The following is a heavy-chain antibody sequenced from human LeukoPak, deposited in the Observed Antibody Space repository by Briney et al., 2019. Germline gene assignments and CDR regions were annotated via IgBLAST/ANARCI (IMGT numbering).Heavy chain of an antibody. J-gene: IGHJ4*02. CDR1: GGSISSSSYY. CDR2: IYYSGST. D-gene: IGHD3-22*01. CDR3: ARSGYYDSSGYTILDY. Sequence: SETLSLTCTVSGGSISSSSYYWGWIRQPPGKGLEWIGSIYYSGSTYYNPSLKNRVTISIDTSKNQFSLKLSSVTAADTAVYYCARSGYYDSSGYTILDYWGQGSLVTVSS. V-gene: IGHV4-39*01.